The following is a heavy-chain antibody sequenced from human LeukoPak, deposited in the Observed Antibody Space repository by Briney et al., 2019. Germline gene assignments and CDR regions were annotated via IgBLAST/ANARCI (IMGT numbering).Heavy chain of an antibody. D-gene: IGHD6-6*01. CDR3: ARDRAARPIGTYYFDY. Sequence: ASVKVSCKASGYTFTGYYMHWVRQAPGQGLEWMGWINPNSGGTNYAQKFQGRVTITADKSTSTAYMELSSLRSEDTAVYYCARDRAARPIGTYYFDYWGQGTLVTVSS. J-gene: IGHJ4*02. CDR2: INPNSGGT. V-gene: IGHV1-2*02. CDR1: GYTFTGYY.